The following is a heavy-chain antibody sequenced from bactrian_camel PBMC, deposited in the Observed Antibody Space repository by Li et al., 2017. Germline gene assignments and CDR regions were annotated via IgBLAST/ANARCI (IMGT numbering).Heavy chain of an antibody. CDR2: IYTGGGST. D-gene: IGHD2*01. Sequence: VQLVESGGGLVQPGGSLKLSCAASGYTFSSGYCMGWFRQAPGKGLEWVSSIYTGGGSTYYADSVKGRFTISRDNAKNTLYLQVNSLKTEDTAVYYCAIGGLPGEYRGQGTQVTVS. CDR1: GYTFSSGYC. J-gene: IGHJ4*01. V-gene: IGHV3-2*01. CDR3: AIGGLPGEY.